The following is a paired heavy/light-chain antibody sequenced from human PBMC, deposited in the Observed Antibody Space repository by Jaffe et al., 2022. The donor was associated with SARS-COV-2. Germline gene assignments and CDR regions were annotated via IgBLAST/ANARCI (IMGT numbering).Light chain of an antibody. Sequence: DIVMTQSPDSLAVSLGERATINCKSSQSVLYSSNNKNYLAWYQQKPGQPPKLLIYWASTRESGVPDRFSGSGSGTDFTLTISSLQAEDVAVYYCQQYYSTPPALTFGGGTKVEIK. CDR2: WAS. V-gene: IGKV4-1*01. CDR3: QQYYSTPPALT. CDR1: QSVLYSSNNKNY. J-gene: IGKJ4*01.
Heavy chain of an antibody. Sequence: QVQLVQSGAEVKKPGASVKVSCKASGYTFTGYYMHWVRQAPGQGLEWMGRINPNSGGTNYAQKFQGRVTMTRDTSISTAYMELSRLRSDDTAVYYCARGNDYVWGSYRRNDAFDIWGQGTMVTVSS. CDR2: INPNSGGT. CDR1: GYTFTGYY. CDR3: ARGNDYVWGSYRRNDAFDI. J-gene: IGHJ3*02. D-gene: IGHD3-16*02. V-gene: IGHV1-2*06.